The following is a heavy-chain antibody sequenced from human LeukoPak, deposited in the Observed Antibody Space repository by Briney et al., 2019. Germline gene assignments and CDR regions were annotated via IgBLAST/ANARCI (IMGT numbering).Heavy chain of an antibody. J-gene: IGHJ4*02. CDR3: ARQAPTSSSWYVAAQRGRYYFDY. V-gene: IGHV4-39*01. CDR2: IYYSGST. D-gene: IGHD6-13*01. CDR1: GGSISSSSYY. Sequence: SETLSLTCTVSGGSISSSSYYWGRIRQPPGKGLEWIGSIYYSGSTYYNPSLKSRVTISVDTSKNQFSLKLSSVTAADTAVYYCARQAPTSSSWYVAAQRGRYYFDYWGQGTLVTVSS.